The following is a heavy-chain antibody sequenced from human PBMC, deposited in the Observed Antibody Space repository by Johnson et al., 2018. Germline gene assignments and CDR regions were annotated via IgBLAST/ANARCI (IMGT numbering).Heavy chain of an antibody. CDR3: ARDHLRPEDYDSSGYSVQH. CDR1: GFTFSSYA. Sequence: QVQLVQSGGGLVQXGRSLRLXCAASGFTFSSYAMHWVRQAPGKGLEWVAVISYAGSNKYSADSVTGRFTSSRDHSTNTLYLQMNSRRAEDTAVYYCARDHLRPEDYDSSGYSVQHWGQGTLVTVSS. D-gene: IGHD3-22*01. V-gene: IGHV3-30-3*01. CDR2: ISYAGSNK. J-gene: IGHJ1*01.